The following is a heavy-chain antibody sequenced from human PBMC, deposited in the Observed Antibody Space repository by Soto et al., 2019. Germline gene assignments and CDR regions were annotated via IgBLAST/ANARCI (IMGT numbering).Heavy chain of an antibody. Sequence: VQLQESGPGLVKPSETLSLICTVSGGSISSDYLSWIRQPAGKGLAWIGRVSTSGYSKSNPSLKSRVTMSVDTSKKQFSLNLSSVTAADTAVYYCAREPTTAGTVNWFDPWGQGPLVTVSS. CDR1: GGSISSDY. CDR3: AREPTTAGTVNWFDP. V-gene: IGHV4-4*07. D-gene: IGHD6-13*01. CDR2: VSTSGYS. J-gene: IGHJ5*02.